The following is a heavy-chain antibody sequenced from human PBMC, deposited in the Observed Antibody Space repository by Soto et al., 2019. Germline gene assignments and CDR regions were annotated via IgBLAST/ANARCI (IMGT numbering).Heavy chain of an antibody. Sequence: LRLSCAASGFTCSSYDMSWVRQAPGKGLEWVSTILVDGRTFYVDSVKGRFTISRDNSKNTVYLQMNSLTAGDTALYYCAKATATGGGAFDICGQGTMVTVSS. D-gene: IGHD2-8*02. J-gene: IGHJ3*02. CDR3: AKATATGGGAFDI. CDR2: ILVDGRT. V-gene: IGHV3-23*01. CDR1: GFTCSSYD.